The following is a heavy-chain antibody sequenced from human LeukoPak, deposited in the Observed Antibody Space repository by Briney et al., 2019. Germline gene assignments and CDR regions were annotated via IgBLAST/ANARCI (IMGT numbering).Heavy chain of an antibody. CDR1: GVSFSGYY. V-gene: IGHV4-34*01. J-gene: IGHJ5*02. CDR2: INHSGST. D-gene: IGHD3-3*01. Sequence: SETLSLTCAVYGVSFSGYYWSWIRQPPGKGLEWIGEINHSGSTNYNPSLKSRVTISVDTSKNQFSLKLSSVTAADTAVYYCAREKRITIFGVNWFDPWGQGTLVTVSS. CDR3: AREKRITIFGVNWFDP.